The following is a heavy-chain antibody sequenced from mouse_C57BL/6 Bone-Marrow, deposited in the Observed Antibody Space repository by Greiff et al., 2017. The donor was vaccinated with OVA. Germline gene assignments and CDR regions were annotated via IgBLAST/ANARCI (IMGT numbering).Heavy chain of an antibody. V-gene: IGHV3-6*01. CDR3: ARREMESWFAY. CDR1: GYSITSGYY. J-gene: IGHJ3*01. CDR2: ISYDGSN. D-gene: IGHD2-3*01. Sequence: EVQLQESGPGLVKPSQSLSLTCSVTGYSITSGYYWNWIRQFPGNKLEWMGYISYDGSNNYNPSLKNRISITRDTSKNQFFLKLNSVTTEDTATYYCARREMESWFAYWGQGTLVTVSA.